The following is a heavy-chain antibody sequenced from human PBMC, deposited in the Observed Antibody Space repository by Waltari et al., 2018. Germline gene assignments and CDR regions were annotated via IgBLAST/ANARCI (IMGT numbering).Heavy chain of an antibody. CDR3: AREGVVGTAFAF. CDR1: GDSVASNSAA. CDR2: TFYRSKWYN. Sequence: QLQQSGPGLVKPSQTLSLTCAISGDSVASNSAAWNWIRETPSRGLEWLGRTFYRSKWYNDYAVSVRSRIPINPDTSKNQFSLQLNSVTPEDTAVYYCAREGVVGTAFAFWGQGTLVTVSS. J-gene: IGHJ4*02. D-gene: IGHD2-21*02. V-gene: IGHV6-1*01.